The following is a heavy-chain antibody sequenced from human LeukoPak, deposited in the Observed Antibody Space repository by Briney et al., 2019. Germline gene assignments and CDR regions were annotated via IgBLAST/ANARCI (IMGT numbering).Heavy chain of an antibody. CDR2: ISAYNGNT. D-gene: IGHD3-10*01. Sequence: ASVKVSCTASGYTFTSYGISWVRQAPGQGLEWMGWISAYNGNTNYAQKLQGRVTMTTDTSTRTAYMELRSLRSDDTAVYYCARGGWFGELLLGYYYGMDVWGQGTTVTVSS. CDR3: ARGGWFGELLLGYYYGMDV. J-gene: IGHJ6*02. CDR1: GYTFTSYG. V-gene: IGHV1-18*01.